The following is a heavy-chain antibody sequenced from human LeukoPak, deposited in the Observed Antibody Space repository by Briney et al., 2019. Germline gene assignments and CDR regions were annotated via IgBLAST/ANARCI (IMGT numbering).Heavy chain of an antibody. D-gene: IGHD1-26*01. CDR3: ARGIDSASPPLGTFEI. V-gene: IGHV1-2*02. J-gene: IGHJ3*02. CDR2: INPNSGGT. CDR1: GYTLTSYG. Sequence: ASVKVSCKASGYTLTSYGISWVRQAPGQGLEWMGWINPNSGGTNYAQKFQGRVTMTRDTSISTAYMELSRLRSDDTAVYYCARGIDSASPPLGTFEIWGQGTMVTVSS.